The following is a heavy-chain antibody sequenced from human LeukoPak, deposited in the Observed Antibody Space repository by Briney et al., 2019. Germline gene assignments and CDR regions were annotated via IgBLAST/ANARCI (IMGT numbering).Heavy chain of an antibody. Sequence: SETLSLTCTVSGDSISSYYWSWIRRPAGKGLEWIGRIYTSGSTNYNPSLKSRVTMSVDTSKNQFSLKLSSVTAADTAVYYCARDGESYYYGSGSPYFDYWGQGTLVTVSS. CDR3: ARDGESYYYGSGSPYFDY. J-gene: IGHJ4*02. V-gene: IGHV4-4*07. D-gene: IGHD3-10*01. CDR2: IYTSGST. CDR1: GDSISSYY.